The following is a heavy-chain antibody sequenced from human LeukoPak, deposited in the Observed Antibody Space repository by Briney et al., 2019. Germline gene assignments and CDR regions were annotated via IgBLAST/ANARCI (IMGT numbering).Heavy chain of an antibody. J-gene: IGHJ4*02. Sequence: PGGSLRLSCAASGFTFSSYAMSWVRQAPGKGLEWVSAISGSGGSTYYADSVKGRFTISRDNSKNTLYLQMNSLRAEDTAVYYCAKSGSVLRYFDRLDYWGQGTLVTVSS. CDR1: GFTFSSYA. CDR2: ISGSGGST. CDR3: AKSGSVLRYFDRLDY. V-gene: IGHV3-23*01. D-gene: IGHD3-9*01.